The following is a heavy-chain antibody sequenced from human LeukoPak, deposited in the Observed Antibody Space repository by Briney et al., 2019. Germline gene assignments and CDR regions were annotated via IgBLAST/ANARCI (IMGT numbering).Heavy chain of an antibody. CDR1: GFTFSRYA. D-gene: IGHD4-23*01. J-gene: IGHJ4*02. CDR3: AKYDYGGKVDY. CDR2: ISGSGTGT. V-gene: IGHV3-23*01. Sequence: AGGSLRLSCAASGFTFSRYAMTWVRQAPGKGLEWVSAISGSGTGTYYADSVKGRFTISRDNSKNTVNLQMNSLRAEDTAVYYCAKYDYGGKVDYWGQGTLVTVSS.